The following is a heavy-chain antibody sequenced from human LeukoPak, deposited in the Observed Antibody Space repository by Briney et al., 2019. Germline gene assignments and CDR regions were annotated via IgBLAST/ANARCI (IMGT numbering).Heavy chain of an antibody. Sequence: SETLSLTCGVSGGSFSSYFWSWVRQSPAKGLEWIGGISESGDTDYNPSLKSRAKISIDTSRRQCSPPLSSVTASDTCMYYCAGVLGTALVGGATEANYFDTSGQGTLVTVSS. V-gene: IGHV4-34*01. CDR3: AGVLGTALVGGATEANYFDT. CDR1: GGSFSSYF. CDR2: ISESGDT. J-gene: IGHJ5*02. D-gene: IGHD4/OR15-4a*01.